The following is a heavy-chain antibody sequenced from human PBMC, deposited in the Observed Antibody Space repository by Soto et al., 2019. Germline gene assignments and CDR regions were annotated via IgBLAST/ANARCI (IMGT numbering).Heavy chain of an antibody. J-gene: IGHJ5*02. Sequence: QITLKESGPTLVKPTQTLTLTCTFSGFSLTTAGAGVGCIRQPPGKALEWLALIYWNDDTRYSPSLKSRLTTTKDTSKNQVVLRMTNMDPVDTATYYCAHRGYGNYPRDNWFDPLGQGIMVIVSS. CDR2: IYWNDDT. V-gene: IGHV2-5*01. CDR3: AHRGYGNYPRDNWFDP. CDR1: GFSLTTAGAG. D-gene: IGHD4-17*01.